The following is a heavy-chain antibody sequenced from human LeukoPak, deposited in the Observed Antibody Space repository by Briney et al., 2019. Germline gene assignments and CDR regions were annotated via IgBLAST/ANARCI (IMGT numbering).Heavy chain of an antibody. CDR1: GGSISSYY. D-gene: IGHD3-9*01. CDR2: IYYSGST. V-gene: IGHV4-59*01. Sequence: SETLSLTCTVSGGSISSYYWSWIRQPPGKGLEWIGYIYYSGSTNYNPSLKSRVTISVDTSKNQFSLKLSSVTAADTAVYYCARLRYFDWLTQIDAFDIWGQGTMVTVSS. CDR3: ARLRYFDWLTQIDAFDI. J-gene: IGHJ3*02.